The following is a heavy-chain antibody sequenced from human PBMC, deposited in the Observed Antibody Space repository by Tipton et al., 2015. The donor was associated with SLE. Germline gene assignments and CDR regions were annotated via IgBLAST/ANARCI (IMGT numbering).Heavy chain of an antibody. V-gene: IGHV4-59*11. Sequence: TLSLTCVVYGGSISSHYWSWIRQPPGKGLEWIGYIYYSGSTNYNPSLTSRVTISVDTSKNQISLKLSSVTAADTAVYYCARDGGGDYGFDPWGQGTLVTVSS. J-gene: IGHJ5*02. CDR1: GGSISSHY. CDR2: IYYSGST. D-gene: IGHD4-17*01. CDR3: ARDGGGDYGFDP.